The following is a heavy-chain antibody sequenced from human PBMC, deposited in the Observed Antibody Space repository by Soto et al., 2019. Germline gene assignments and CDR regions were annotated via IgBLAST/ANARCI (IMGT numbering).Heavy chain of an antibody. D-gene: IGHD4-17*01. Sequence: QVQLVQSGAEVKKPGASVKLSCKASGYTFTSYAMHWVRQAPGQRLEWMGWINAGNGNTKYSQKFQGRVTITRDTSASTAYMELSSLRSEDTAVYYCARTVGYYYGMDVWGQGTTVTVSS. CDR1: GYTFTSYA. CDR2: INAGNGNT. V-gene: IGHV1-3*01. J-gene: IGHJ6*02. CDR3: ARTVGYYYGMDV.